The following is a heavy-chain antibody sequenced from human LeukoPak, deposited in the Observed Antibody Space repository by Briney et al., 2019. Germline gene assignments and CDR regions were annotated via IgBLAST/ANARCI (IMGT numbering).Heavy chain of an antibody. CDR1: GFTVSSEY. Sequence: PGGSLRLSCAASGFTVSSEYISWVRQAPGKGLEWVSYIASSGSTIYYADSVKGRFTISRDNAKNSLYLQMNSLRAEDTAVYYCARDRDGCNFDSWGQGTLVTVSS. D-gene: IGHD5-24*01. CDR2: IASSGSTI. CDR3: ARDRDGCNFDS. J-gene: IGHJ4*02. V-gene: IGHV3-48*03.